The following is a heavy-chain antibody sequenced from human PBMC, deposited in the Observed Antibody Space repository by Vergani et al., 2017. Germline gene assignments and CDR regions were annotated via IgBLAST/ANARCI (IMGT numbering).Heavy chain of an antibody. J-gene: IGHJ4*02. CDR3: AKDVYYYGSGSYHDY. CDR2: IYSGGST. V-gene: IGHV3-23*03. D-gene: IGHD3-10*01. Sequence: EVQLLESGGGLVQPGGSLRLSCAASGFTFSSYAMSWVRQAPGKGLEWVSVIYSGGSTYYADSVKGRFTISRDNSKNTLYLQMNSLRAEDTAVYYCAKDVYYYGSGSYHDYWGQGTLVTVSS. CDR1: GFTFSSYA.